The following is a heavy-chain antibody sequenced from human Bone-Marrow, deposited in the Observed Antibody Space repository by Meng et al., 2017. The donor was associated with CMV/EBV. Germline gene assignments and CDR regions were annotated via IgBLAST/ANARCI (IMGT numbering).Heavy chain of an antibody. CDR2: ISSSSSTI. Sequence: GESLKISCAASGFTFSSYSMNWVRQAPGKGLEWVSYISSSSSTIYYADSVKGRFTISRDNAKNSLYLQMNSLRAEDTAVYYCARVALEYYYGSGSLTDYWGQGTLVTVSS. J-gene: IGHJ4*02. CDR1: GFTFSSYS. V-gene: IGHV3-48*04. CDR3: ARVALEYYYGSGSLTDY. D-gene: IGHD3-10*01.